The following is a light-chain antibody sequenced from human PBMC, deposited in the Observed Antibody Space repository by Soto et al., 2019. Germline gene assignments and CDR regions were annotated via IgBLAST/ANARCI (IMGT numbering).Light chain of an antibody. CDR2: GAS. CDR3: ELYTNSPWM. Sequence: EVVLTQSPGTLSLSPGEVATLSCRASQIVSSSYLAWDQQRPGQAPRLLIYGASSRATGVPDRFSGNGSGTDYSRTISRLVPEDFAVYYCELYTNSPWMFGQGTKVEIK. V-gene: IGKV3-20*01. CDR1: QIVSSSY. J-gene: IGKJ1*01.